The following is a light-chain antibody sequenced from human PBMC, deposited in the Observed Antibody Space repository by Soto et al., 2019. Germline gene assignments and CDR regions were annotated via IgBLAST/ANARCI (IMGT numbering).Light chain of an antibody. CDR1: SSDVGGYNY. CDR2: DVS. CDR3: CSYAGSSSYV. J-gene: IGLJ1*01. Sequence: HSALTQPRSVSGSPGQSVTISCTGTSSDVGGYNYVSWYQQHPGKAPKLMIYDVSKRPSGVPDRFSGSKSGNTASLTISGLQDEDEADYYCCSYAGSSSYVFGTGTKLTVL. V-gene: IGLV2-11*01.